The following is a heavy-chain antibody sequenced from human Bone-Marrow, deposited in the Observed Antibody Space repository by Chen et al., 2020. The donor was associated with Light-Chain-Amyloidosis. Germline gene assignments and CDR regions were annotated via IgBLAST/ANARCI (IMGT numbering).Heavy chain of an antibody. J-gene: IGHJ4*02. D-gene: IGHD2-21*01. V-gene: IGHV5-51*01. CDR3: ARRSDGYNFDY. CDR1: GYTFPNYW. CDR2: SYPDDSDA. Sequence: EVQLAQSGPEVKKPGESLKISCKGSGYTFPNYWIGWVRQMPGKGLEWMGVSYPDDSDARYSPSFEGQVTISADKSITTAYLQWRSLKASDTAMYYCARRSDGYNFDYWGQGTLVTVSS.